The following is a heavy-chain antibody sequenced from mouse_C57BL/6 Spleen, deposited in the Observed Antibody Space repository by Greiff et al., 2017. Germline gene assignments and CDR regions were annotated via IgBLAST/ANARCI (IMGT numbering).Heavy chain of an antibody. CDR2: INPSTGGT. CDR1: GYSFTGYY. Sequence: EVQLQQSGPELVKPGASVKISCKASGYSFTGYYMNWVKQSPEKSLEWIGEINPSTGGTTYNQKFKAKATLTVDKSSSTAYMQLNSLTSEDSAVYYCASQVDWDEGDFDYWGQGTTLTVSS. D-gene: IGHD4-1*01. V-gene: IGHV1-42*01. CDR3: ASQVDWDEGDFDY. J-gene: IGHJ2*01.